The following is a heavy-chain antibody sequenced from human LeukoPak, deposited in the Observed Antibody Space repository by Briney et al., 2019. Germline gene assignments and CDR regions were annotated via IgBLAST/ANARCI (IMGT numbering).Heavy chain of an antibody. D-gene: IGHD1-26*01. Sequence: GASVTVSCKASGETLSSYARSGVRQAPGQGLEGMGRIIPIFPIVNYAQKFQGRVTITADKSTTTVYMELSSLRSDDTAVYYCARAGGYTGSPYDYWGQGPLVTVSS. J-gene: IGHJ1*01. V-gene: IGHV1-69*10. CDR1: GETLSSYA. CDR3: ARAGGYTGSPYDY. CDR2: IIPIFPIV.